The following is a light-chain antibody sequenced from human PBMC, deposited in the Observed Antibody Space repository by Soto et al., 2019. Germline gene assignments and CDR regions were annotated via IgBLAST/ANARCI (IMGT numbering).Light chain of an antibody. CDR2: DAS. CDR1: QSVSGY. Sequence: EIVLTQSPATLSLSPGERATLSRRASQSVSGYLAWYQQKPGQAPRLLMYDASNRATGIPARFSGSGSGTDFTLTISRLEPEDFAVYYCQQRSNWPSTCGGGTKVEIK. V-gene: IGKV3-11*01. J-gene: IGKJ4*01. CDR3: QQRSNWPST.